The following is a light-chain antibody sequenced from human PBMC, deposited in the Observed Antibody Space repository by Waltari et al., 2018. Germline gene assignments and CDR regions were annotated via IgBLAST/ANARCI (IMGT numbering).Light chain of an antibody. Sequence: DIQMTQSPSSLSASVGDRVTITCRASQGISNYLSWYQQRPGKAPKRLISVASSLESGVPSRVSGSGSGTEFTLTITGLQSEDFATYFCLQYYSDTFTFGPGTELVVK. V-gene: IGKV1-17*01. CDR1: QGISNY. J-gene: IGKJ3*01. CDR3: LQYYSDTFT. CDR2: VAS.